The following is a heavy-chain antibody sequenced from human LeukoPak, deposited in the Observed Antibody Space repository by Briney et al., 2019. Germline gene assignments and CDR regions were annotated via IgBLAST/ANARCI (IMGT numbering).Heavy chain of an antibody. J-gene: IGHJ4*02. CDR1: GYTFTGYY. V-gene: IGHV1-2*02. D-gene: IGHD4-17*01. CDR3: ARHDYGDYVGYFDY. Sequence: GSSVKVSCKASGYTFTGYYMHWVRQAPGQGLEWMGWINPNSGGTNYAQKFQGRVTITRDTSISTAYMELSRLRSDDTAVYYCARHDYGDYVGYFDYWGQGTLVTVSS. CDR2: INPNSGGT.